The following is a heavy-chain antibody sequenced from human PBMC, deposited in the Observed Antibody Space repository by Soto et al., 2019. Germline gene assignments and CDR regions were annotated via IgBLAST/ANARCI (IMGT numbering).Heavy chain of an antibody. Sequence: QVQLVESGGGVVQPGRSLRLSCAASGFTFSSYAMHWVRQAPGKGLEWVAVISYDGSNKYYADSVKGRFNISRDNSKNTLYLQMNSLRAEDTAVYYCARDSGMVTRYYYYGMDVWGQGTTVTVSS. CDR3: ARDSGMVTRYYYYGMDV. D-gene: IGHD5-18*01. CDR2: ISYDGSNK. V-gene: IGHV3-30-3*01. CDR1: GFTFSSYA. J-gene: IGHJ6*02.